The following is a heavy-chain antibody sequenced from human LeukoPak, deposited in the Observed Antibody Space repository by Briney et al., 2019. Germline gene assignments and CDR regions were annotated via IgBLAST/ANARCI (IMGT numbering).Heavy chain of an antibody. Sequence: GATLRLSCGADGLPVSRNYMSWVRPAPGKGVEWVSVIYSCGSTYYAVSVRGRFTISRDDAKNSLYLQMNSLRAEDTAVYYCARGALFSMGGVVVAACMPSAFGIWYQGTVVTVSA. J-gene: IGHJ3*02. V-gene: IGHV3-66*03. CDR3: ARGALFSMGGVVVAACMPSAFGI. CDR1: GLPVSRNY. CDR2: IYSCGST. D-gene: IGHD2-2*01.